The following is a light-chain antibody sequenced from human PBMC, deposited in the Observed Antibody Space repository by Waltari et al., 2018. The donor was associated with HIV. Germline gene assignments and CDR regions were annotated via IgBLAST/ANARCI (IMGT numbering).Light chain of an antibody. CDR2: AAS. CDR3: QQYGSSPYT. J-gene: IGKJ2*01. V-gene: IGKV3-20*01. Sequence: EIVLTQSPGTLSLSPGERATLSCRASQSIRTTSLAWYQHKRGQAPRLLIYAASSRATGSPDRFSGSGSGSDFTLTIDRLEPEDFAVYYCQQYGSSPYTFGRGTRLE. CDR1: QSIRTTS.